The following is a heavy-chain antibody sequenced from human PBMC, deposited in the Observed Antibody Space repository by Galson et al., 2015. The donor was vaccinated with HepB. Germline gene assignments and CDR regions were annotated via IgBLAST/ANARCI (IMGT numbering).Heavy chain of an antibody. J-gene: IGHJ3*02. CDR2: IIPIFGTA. D-gene: IGHD1-26*01. V-gene: IGHV1-69*13. Sequence: SVKVSCKASGGTFSSCAISWVRQAPGQGLEWMGGIIPIFGTANYAQKFQGRVTITADESTSTAYMELSSLRSEDTAVYYCASWEGVGAPDDAFDIWGQGTMVTVSS. CDR3: ASWEGVGAPDDAFDI. CDR1: GGTFSSCA.